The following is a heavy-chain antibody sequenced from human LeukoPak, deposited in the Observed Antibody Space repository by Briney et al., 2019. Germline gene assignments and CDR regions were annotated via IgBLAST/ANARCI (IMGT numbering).Heavy chain of an antibody. J-gene: IGHJ5*02. CDR2: INHSGST. D-gene: IGHD3-10*01. CDR1: GFTFSNY. V-gene: IGHV4-34*01. Sequence: GSLRLSCAASGFTFSNYWSWIRQPPGKGLEWIGEINHSGSTNYNPSLKSRVTISVDTSKDQFSLKLSSVTAADTAVYYCARGRSGSYLRWFDPWGQGTLVTVSS. CDR3: ARGRSGSYLRWFDP.